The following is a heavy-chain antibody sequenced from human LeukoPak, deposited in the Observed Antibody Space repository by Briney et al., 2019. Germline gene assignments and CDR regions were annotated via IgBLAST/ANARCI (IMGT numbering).Heavy chain of an antibody. CDR3: ARDPHTISGLDY. CDR1: GGTFSSYA. J-gene: IGHJ4*02. CDR2: IIPIFGTA. V-gene: IGHV1-69*13. D-gene: IGHD6-19*01. Sequence: SVKVSCKASGGTFSSYAISWVRQAPGQGLEWMGGIIPIFGTANYAQKFQGRVTITADESTSTAYMELSSLRSEDTAVYYCARDPHTISGLDYWGQGTLVTVSS.